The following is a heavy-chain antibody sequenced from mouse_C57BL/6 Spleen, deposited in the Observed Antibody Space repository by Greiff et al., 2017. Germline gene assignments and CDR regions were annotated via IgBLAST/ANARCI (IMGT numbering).Heavy chain of an antibody. Sequence: VKVVESGPELVKPGASVKISCKASGYAFSSSWMNWVKQRPGKGLEWIGRIYPGDGDTNYNGKFKGKATLTADKSSSTAYMQLSSLTSEDSAVYFCARGDWDGWFAYWGQGTLVTVSA. D-gene: IGHD4-1*01. CDR1: GYAFSSSW. V-gene: IGHV1-82*01. J-gene: IGHJ3*01. CDR3: ARGDWDGWFAY. CDR2: IYPGDGDT.